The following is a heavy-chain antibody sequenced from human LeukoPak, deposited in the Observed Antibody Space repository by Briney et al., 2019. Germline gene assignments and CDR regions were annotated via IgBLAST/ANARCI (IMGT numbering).Heavy chain of an antibody. Sequence: SETLSLTCDVSGGTFSGYSWRWIRQPPGGGLEWIGLVHRSGSVKYNPSLRKRGTMFLDTSYSHFSLTVISVTAADTAVYYCAGGPQYFDSTGYPQDILTNWGHGNLGTVSS. J-gene: IGHJ4*01. CDR3: AGGPQYFDSTGYPQDILTN. V-gene: IGHV4-34*01. CDR1: GGTFSGYS. CDR2: VHRSGSV. D-gene: IGHD3-22*01.